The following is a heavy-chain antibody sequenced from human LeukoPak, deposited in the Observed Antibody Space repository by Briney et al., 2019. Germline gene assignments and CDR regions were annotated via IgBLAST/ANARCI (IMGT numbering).Heavy chain of an antibody. V-gene: IGHV1-18*01. Sequence: ASVKVSCKASGYTFTSYGISWVRQAPGQGLEWMGWISAYNGNTNYAQKLQGRVTMTTDTSTSTAYMELRSLRSDDTAVYYCAREKGGYCRSTSCDGGDAFDIWGQGTMVTVSS. CDR1: GYTFTSYG. CDR2: ISAYNGNT. J-gene: IGHJ3*02. CDR3: AREKGGYCRSTSCDGGDAFDI. D-gene: IGHD2-2*01.